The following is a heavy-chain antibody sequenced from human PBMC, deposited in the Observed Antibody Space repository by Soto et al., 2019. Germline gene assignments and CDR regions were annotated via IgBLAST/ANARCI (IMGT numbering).Heavy chain of an antibody. Sequence: GGSLRLSCAASGFTFSSYAMSWVRQAPGKGLEWVSAISGSGGSTYYADSVKGRFTISRDNSKNTLYLQMNSLRAEDTAVYYCAKHTAGVGAAKGAFDIWGQGTMVTVSS. J-gene: IGHJ3*02. D-gene: IGHD1-26*01. V-gene: IGHV3-23*01. CDR2: ISGSGGST. CDR1: GFTFSSYA. CDR3: AKHTAGVGAAKGAFDI.